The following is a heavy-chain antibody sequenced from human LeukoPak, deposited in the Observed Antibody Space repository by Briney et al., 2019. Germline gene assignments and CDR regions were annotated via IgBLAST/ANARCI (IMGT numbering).Heavy chain of an antibody. V-gene: IGHV3-11*05. D-gene: IGHD3-16*01. CDR2: ISSSSGFT. CDR3: ARGSPPGD. CDR1: GFTFSDYY. Sequence: GGSLRLSCAASGFTFSDYYMTWIRRAPGKGLEWVLYISSSSGFTKYADSVRGRFTISRDNAKNSLYLQMNTLRVDDTAVYYCARGSPPGDWGQGTLVTVSS. J-gene: IGHJ4*02.